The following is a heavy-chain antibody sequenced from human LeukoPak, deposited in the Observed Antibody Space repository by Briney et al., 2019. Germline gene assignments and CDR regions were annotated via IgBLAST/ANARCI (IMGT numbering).Heavy chain of an antibody. Sequence: PGGSLRLSXAASGFTFDDYAIHWVRQVPGKVLEWVSLISGDGVSTYYADSVKGRFTISRDNSKNSLYLQMNSLRTEDTALYYCAKDLGPSGAGWFDPWGQGTLVTVSS. CDR3: AKDLGPSGAGWFDP. CDR2: ISGDGVST. CDR1: GFTFDDYA. V-gene: IGHV3-43*02. D-gene: IGHD7-27*01. J-gene: IGHJ5*02.